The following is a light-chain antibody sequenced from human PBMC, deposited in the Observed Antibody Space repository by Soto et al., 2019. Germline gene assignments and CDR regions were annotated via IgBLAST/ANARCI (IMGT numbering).Light chain of an antibody. V-gene: IGKV3-11*01. CDR3: QQRGNWPPA. CDR1: QSVSSY. CDR2: DAS. Sequence: EIVLTQSPATLSLSPGERATLSCRASQSVSSYLAWYQQKPGQGPRLLIYDASNRATGIPARFSGSGSGTDFTPTISSLEPEDFAVYYCQQRGNWPPAFGQGTKVEIK. J-gene: IGKJ1*01.